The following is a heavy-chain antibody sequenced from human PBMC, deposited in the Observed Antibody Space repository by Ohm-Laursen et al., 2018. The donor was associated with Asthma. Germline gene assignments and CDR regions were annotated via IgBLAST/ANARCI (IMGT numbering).Heavy chain of an antibody. CDR3: AKDLGTVTKGYFDY. V-gene: IGHV3-53*01. D-gene: IGHD4-17*01. CDR1: GLPFSNYW. CDR2: IYSGGST. J-gene: IGHJ4*02. Sequence: SLRLSCSASGLPFSNYWMSWVRQAPGKGLEWVSVIYSGGSTYYADSVKGRFTISRDNSKNTMYLQMNSLRAEDTAVYYCAKDLGTVTKGYFDYWGQGTLVTVSS.